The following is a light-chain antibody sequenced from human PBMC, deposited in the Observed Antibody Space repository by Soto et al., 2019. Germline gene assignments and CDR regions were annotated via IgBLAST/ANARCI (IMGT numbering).Light chain of an antibody. CDR2: GHK. J-gene: IGLJ1*01. Sequence: QSVLTPPPSVSGAPGQSVTISCTGSPSNLGAGYDVHWYQQLAGTAPKLLIYGHKNRPSGVPDRFSGSKSDTSASLAITGLQAEDEADYYCQSYDNSLSGSYVFGTGTKVTVL. CDR1: PSNLGAGYD. V-gene: IGLV1-40*01. CDR3: QSYDNSLSGSYV.